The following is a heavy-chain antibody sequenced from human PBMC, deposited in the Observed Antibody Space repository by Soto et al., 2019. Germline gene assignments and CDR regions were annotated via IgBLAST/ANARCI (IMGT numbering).Heavy chain of an antibody. V-gene: IGHV3-9*01. J-gene: IGHJ1*01. Sequence: DVQLVESGGGLVQPGRSLSLSCAASGFTFDDYAMHWVRQALGKGLEWVSGISWNSGSIGYADSVKGRFTISRDNAKNARDLQMNSLRAEDTALYYCAKTLSGSYYVYFQHWGQGTLVTVSS. D-gene: IGHD1-26*01. CDR3: AKTLSGSYYVYFQH. CDR2: ISWNSGSI. CDR1: GFTFDDYA.